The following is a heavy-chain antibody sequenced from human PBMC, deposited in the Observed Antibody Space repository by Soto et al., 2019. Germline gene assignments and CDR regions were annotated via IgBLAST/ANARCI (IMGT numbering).Heavy chain of an antibody. CDR2: IRSKPNNHAT. CDR1: GFTFGGSA. J-gene: IGHJ6*02. CDR3: TRPGYGDYADYNNHYYGLDV. Sequence: EGQLVESGGGLVQPGGSLKLSCAASGFTFGGSAMHWVRQASGKGLEWVGHIRSKPNNHATAYGASVKGRFTISRDDSKNTAYLQMNSLKTEDTAVYYCTRPGYGDYADYNNHYYGLDVWGQGTTVTVSS. D-gene: IGHD4-17*01. V-gene: IGHV3-73*02.